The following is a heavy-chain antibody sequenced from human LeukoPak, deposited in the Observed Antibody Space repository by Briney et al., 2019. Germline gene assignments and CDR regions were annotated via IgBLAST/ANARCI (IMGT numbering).Heavy chain of an antibody. Sequence: KPSETLSLTCTVSGGSISSYYWSWIRQPPGKGLEWIGYIYYSGSTNYNPSLKSRVTISVDTSKNQFSLKLSSVTAADTAVYSCARGGLAYFDWLLWWFDPWGQGTLVTVSS. J-gene: IGHJ5*02. V-gene: IGHV4-59*01. CDR1: GGSISSYY. CDR2: IYYSGST. D-gene: IGHD3-9*01. CDR3: ARGGLAYFDWLLWWFDP.